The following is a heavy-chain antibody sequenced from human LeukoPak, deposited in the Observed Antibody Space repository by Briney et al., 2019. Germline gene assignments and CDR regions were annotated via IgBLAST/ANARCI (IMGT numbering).Heavy chain of an antibody. J-gene: IGHJ4*02. Sequence: PGGSLRLSCAASGFTFSSYGMHWVRQAPGKGLEWVAVIWYDGSNKYYADSVKGRFTISRDNSENTLYLQMNSLRAEDTAVYYCANEIRPNDYWGQGTQVTVSS. CDR3: ANEIRPNDY. CDR1: GFTFSSYG. CDR2: IWYDGSNK. V-gene: IGHV3-33*06. D-gene: IGHD4-17*01.